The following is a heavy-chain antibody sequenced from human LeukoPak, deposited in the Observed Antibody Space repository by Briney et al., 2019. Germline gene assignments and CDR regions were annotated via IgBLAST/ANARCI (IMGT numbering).Heavy chain of an antibody. CDR3: ARDHSTYGSSPTDY. Sequence: SETLSLTCTVSGYSITSGYYWGWIRQPPGKGLEWIGTIYHSGSTSYNPSLKSRVTISVDTSKNQFSLKLSSVTAADTAVYYCARDHSTYGSSPTDYWGQGTLLTVSS. CDR2: IYHSGST. D-gene: IGHD3-10*01. CDR1: GYSITSGYY. J-gene: IGHJ4*02. V-gene: IGHV4-38-2*02.